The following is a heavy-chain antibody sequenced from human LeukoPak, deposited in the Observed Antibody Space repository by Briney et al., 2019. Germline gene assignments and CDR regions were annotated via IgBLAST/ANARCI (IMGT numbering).Heavy chain of an antibody. V-gene: IGHV3-11*04. CDR1: GFTFSDYY. Sequence: SGGSLRLSCAASGFTFSDYYMSWNRQAPGKGLEWVSYISSSGSTIYYADSVKGRFTISRDNAKNSLYLQMNSLRAEDTAVYYCARYYYDSSGYLYYYYMDVWGKGTTVIVSS. CDR3: ARYYYDSSGYLYYYYMDV. J-gene: IGHJ6*03. CDR2: ISSSGSTI. D-gene: IGHD3-22*01.